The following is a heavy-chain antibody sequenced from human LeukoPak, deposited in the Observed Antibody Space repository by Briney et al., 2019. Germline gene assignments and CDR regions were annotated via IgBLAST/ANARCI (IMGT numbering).Heavy chain of an antibody. CDR3: ARDLSGEWEQVTGWWLDP. CDR2: IYSCGST. V-gene: IGHV3-53*05. D-gene: IGHD3-16*01. J-gene: IGHJ5*02. Sequence: GGSLRLSCAASGFTVSSNYMSWVRQAPGKGLEWVSVIYSCGSTYYADSVKGRFTISRDNSKNTLYLQMNSLRAEDTAVYYCARDLSGEWEQVTGWWLDPWGQGTLVIVSS. CDR1: GFTVSSNY.